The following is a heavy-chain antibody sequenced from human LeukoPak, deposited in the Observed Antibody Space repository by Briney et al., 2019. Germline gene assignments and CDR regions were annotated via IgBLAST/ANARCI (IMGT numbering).Heavy chain of an antibody. Sequence: ASVKVPCKASGYTFTANYIYWVRQAPGQGLEWVGWINPNTGVTNCAQRFQGRVTMTRNASINTAYMELSRLGSDDTAVYYCARNLYTYGFSRGMDVWGQGTTLTVSS. V-gene: IGHV1-2*02. CDR1: GYTFTANY. D-gene: IGHD5-18*01. J-gene: IGHJ6*02. CDR3: ARNLYTYGFSRGMDV. CDR2: INPNTGVT.